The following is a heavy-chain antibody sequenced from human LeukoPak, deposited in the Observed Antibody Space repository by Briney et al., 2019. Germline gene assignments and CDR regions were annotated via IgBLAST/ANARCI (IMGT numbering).Heavy chain of an antibody. CDR2: IYYSGST. CDR1: GVSFSNYY. CDR3: SGVTVVGAAQYLDY. J-gene: IGHJ4*02. V-gene: IGHV4-59*08. D-gene: IGHD2-15*01. Sequence: SETLSLTCTASGVSFSNYYWSWIRQPPGKGLEWIAYIYYSGSTNYNPSLMSRVTISADTTNNQFSLKQITVLAADNAAYYYSGVTVVGAAQYLDYWGQGTLVTVSS.